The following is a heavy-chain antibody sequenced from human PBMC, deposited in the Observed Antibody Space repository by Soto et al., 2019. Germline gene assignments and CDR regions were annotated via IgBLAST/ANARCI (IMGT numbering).Heavy chain of an antibody. CDR3: AKGGTYHIGNFDS. Sequence: EVQLLESGGGLVQPGGSLRLSCAASGFSFDIYAMNWVRQAPGKGLEWVSGIGGSDGFTYFADSVKGRFTISRDNSKNTVYLQMNSLRAEDTAVYYCAKGGTYHIGNFDSWGQGTLVTVSS. CDR1: GFSFDIYA. CDR2: IGGSDGFT. J-gene: IGHJ4*02. V-gene: IGHV3-23*01. D-gene: IGHD1-1*01.